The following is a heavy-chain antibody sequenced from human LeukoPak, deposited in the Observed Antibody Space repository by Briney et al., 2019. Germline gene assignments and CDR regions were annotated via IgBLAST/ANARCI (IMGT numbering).Heavy chain of an antibody. V-gene: IGHV1-46*01. Sequence: ASVKVSCKASGYTFTSYYMHWVRQAPGQGLEWMGIINPNGGSTSYAQKFQGRVTMTRDMSTSTVYMELSSLRSEDTAVYYCARSLLRRDSSSPFDYWGQGTLVTVSS. CDR1: GYTFTSYY. CDR2: INPNGGST. CDR3: ARSLLRRDSSSPFDY. J-gene: IGHJ4*02. D-gene: IGHD6-13*01.